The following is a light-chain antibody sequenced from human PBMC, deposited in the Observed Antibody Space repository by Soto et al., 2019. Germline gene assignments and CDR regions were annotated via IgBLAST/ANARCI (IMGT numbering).Light chain of an antibody. CDR1: SSDVGGYNY. Sequence: QSALTQPPSASGSPGQSVTISCTGTSSDVGGYNYVSWYQQHPGKAPKLMIYEVSQRPSGVPDRFSGSKSGNTASLTVSGLQAEDEADYSCSSYAGSNHWTFGGGTKLTVL. CDR3: SSYAGSNHWT. CDR2: EVS. V-gene: IGLV2-8*01. J-gene: IGLJ2*01.